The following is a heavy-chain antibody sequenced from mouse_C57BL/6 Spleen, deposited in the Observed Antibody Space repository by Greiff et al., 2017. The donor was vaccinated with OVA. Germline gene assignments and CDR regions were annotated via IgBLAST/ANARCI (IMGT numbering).Heavy chain of an antibody. CDR2: INPSSGYT. CDR3: ARGTFYYYAMDY. V-gene: IGHV1-7*01. J-gene: IGHJ4*01. CDR1: GYTFTSYW. D-gene: IGHD3-3*01. Sequence: QVHVKQSGAELAKPGASVKLSCKASGYTFTSYWMHWVKQRPGQGLEWIGYINPSSGYTKYNQKFKDKATLTADKSSSTAYMQLSSLTYEDSAVYYCARGTFYYYAMDYWGQGTSVTISS.